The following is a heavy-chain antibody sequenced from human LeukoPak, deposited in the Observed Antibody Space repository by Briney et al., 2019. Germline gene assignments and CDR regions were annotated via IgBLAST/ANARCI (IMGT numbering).Heavy chain of an antibody. V-gene: IGHV3-23*01. J-gene: IGHJ4*02. D-gene: IGHD4-17*01. Sequence: PGGSLRLSCAASGFTFSSYAMSWVRQAPGKGLGWVSAISGSGGSTYYADSVKGRFTISRDNSKNTLYLQMNSLRAEDTAVYYCAKPQSIHTVRYTGGLDYWGQGTLVTVSS. CDR2: ISGSGGST. CDR3: AKPQSIHTVRYTGGLDY. CDR1: GFTFSSYA.